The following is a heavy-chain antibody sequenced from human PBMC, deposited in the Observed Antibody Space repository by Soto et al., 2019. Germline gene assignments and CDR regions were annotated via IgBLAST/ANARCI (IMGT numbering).Heavy chain of an antibody. Sequence: VQLLESGGGLVQPGGPLRLSCAASGFTFSSYAMSWVRQAPGKGLEWVSAISGSGGSTYYADSVKGRFTISRDNSKNTLYLQMNSLRAEDTAVYYCAKAPTVTRSPFDYWGQGTLVTVSS. CDR1: GFTFSSYA. CDR2: ISGSGGST. V-gene: IGHV3-23*01. J-gene: IGHJ4*02. D-gene: IGHD4-17*01. CDR3: AKAPTVTRSPFDY.